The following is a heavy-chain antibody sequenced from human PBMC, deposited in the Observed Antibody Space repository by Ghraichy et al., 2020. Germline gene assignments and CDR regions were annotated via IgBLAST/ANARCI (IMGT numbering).Heavy chain of an antibody. V-gene: IGHV3-23*01. CDR2: ISGSGGST. D-gene: IGHD3-9*01. CDR3: AKSNYDILTGYYSLWFDP. J-gene: IGHJ5*02. Sequence: GGSLRLSCLHSGFTFSNYAMNWVRQAPGKGLEWVSGISGSGGSTYYADSVKGRFSISRDNSRNTLYLQMNSLRVEDTALYYCAKSNYDILTGYYSLWFDPFGQRSRLTIS. CDR1: GFTFSNYA.